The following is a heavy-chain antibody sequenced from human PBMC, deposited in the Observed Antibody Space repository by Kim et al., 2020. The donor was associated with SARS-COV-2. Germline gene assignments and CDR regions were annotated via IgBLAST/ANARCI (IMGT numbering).Heavy chain of an antibody. D-gene: IGHD3-22*01. Sequence: SETLSLTCTVSGGSISSGGYYWSWIRQHPGKGLEWIGYIYYSGSTYYNPSLKSRVTISVDTSKNQFSLKLSSVTAADTAVYYCARGVGSYDSSGYYYGYYFDYWDQGTLVTVSS. CDR1: GGSISSGGYY. CDR2: IYYSGST. J-gene: IGHJ4*02. CDR3: ARGVGSYDSSGYYYGYYFDY. V-gene: IGHV4-31*03.